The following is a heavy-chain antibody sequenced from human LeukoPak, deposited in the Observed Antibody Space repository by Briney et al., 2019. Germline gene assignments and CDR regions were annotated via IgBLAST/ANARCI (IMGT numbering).Heavy chain of an antibody. D-gene: IGHD3-16*01. CDR1: GFTFSSYW. CDR3: AKDEFWGVAYYYYYYMDV. J-gene: IGHJ6*03. CDR2: IRYDGSNK. V-gene: IGHV3-30*02. Sequence: GGSLRLSCAASGFTFSSYWMSWVRQAPGKGLEWVAFIRYDGSNKYYADSVKGRFTISRDNSKNTLYLQMNSLRAEDTAVYYCAKDEFWGVAYYYYYYMDVWGKGTTVTISS.